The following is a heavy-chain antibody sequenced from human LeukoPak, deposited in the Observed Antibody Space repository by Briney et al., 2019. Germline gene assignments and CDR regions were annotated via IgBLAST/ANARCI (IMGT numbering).Heavy chain of an antibody. CDR3: ARDDGRDSSGWYLSSAFDI. CDR1: GGSISSYY. D-gene: IGHD6-19*01. J-gene: IGHJ3*02. CDR2: IYYSGST. V-gene: IGHV4-59*01. Sequence: SETLSLTCTVSGGSISSYYWSWIRQPPGKGLEWIGYIYYSGSTNYNPSLKSRVTISVDTSKNQFSLKLSSVTAADTAVYYCARDDGRDSSGWYLSSAFDIWGQGTMVTVSS.